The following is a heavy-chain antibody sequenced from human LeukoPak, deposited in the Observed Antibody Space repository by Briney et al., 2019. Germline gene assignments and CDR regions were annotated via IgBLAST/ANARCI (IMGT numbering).Heavy chain of an antibody. V-gene: IGHV4-59*01. Sequence: SETLSLTCTVSGGSLSSYYWSWIRQPPGKGLEWIVYIYYSGSTKYKPSLKSRVTISVDTSKNQFSLKPSSVTAADTAVYYCARGRFLDAFDIWGQGTMVTVSS. CDR1: GGSLSSYY. CDR2: IYYSGST. CDR3: ARGRFLDAFDI. J-gene: IGHJ3*02. D-gene: IGHD3-3*01.